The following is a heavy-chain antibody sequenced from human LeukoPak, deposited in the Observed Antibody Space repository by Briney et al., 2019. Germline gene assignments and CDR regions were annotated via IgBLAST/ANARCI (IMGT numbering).Heavy chain of an antibody. Sequence: SGGSLRLSCAASGFTFSLYSMNWVRQAPGKGLEWVSSITSSSSYIYYADSVKGRFTISRDNAKNSLYLQMNSLRAEDTAVYYCATGQPVAARGEDAFDIWGQGTMVTVSS. V-gene: IGHV3-21*01. D-gene: IGHD2-15*01. CDR1: GFTFSLYS. J-gene: IGHJ3*02. CDR3: ATGQPVAARGEDAFDI. CDR2: ITSSSSYI.